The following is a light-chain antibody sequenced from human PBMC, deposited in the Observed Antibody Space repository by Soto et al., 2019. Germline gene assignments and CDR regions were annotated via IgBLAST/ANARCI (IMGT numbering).Light chain of an antibody. CDR3: QQYGSSLSIT. Sequence: EIVLTQSPGTLSLSPGERATLSCRASQSVSSSYLAWYQQKPGQATRLLIYGASSRATGIPERFSGSGSCTEFTLPISRLEHEDFAVYYCQQYGSSLSITFGRGTRLEIK. J-gene: IGKJ5*01. CDR1: QSVSSSY. CDR2: GAS. V-gene: IGKV3-20*01.